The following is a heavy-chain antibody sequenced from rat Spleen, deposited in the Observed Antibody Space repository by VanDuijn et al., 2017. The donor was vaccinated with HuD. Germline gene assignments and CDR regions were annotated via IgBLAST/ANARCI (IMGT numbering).Heavy chain of an antibody. CDR3: TREGYNNWGAFAY. J-gene: IGHJ3*01. D-gene: IGHD1-10*01. CDR1: GFSLTSYN. V-gene: IGHV2-30*01. CDR2: IWTGGST. Sequence: QVQLKESGPGLVQPSQTLSLTCTVSGFSLTSYNVHWVRQPTGKGLEWMGVIWTGGSTDYNSALKSRLSISRDTSQSQVFLKMNSLQTEDTAIYFCTREGYNNWGAFAYWGQGTLVTVSS.